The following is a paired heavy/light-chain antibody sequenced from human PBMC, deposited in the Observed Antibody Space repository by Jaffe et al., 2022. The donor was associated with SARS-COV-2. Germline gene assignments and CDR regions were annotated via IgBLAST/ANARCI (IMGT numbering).Light chain of an antibody. Sequence: QSALTQPASVSGSPGQSITISCTGTINDVGGYNYVSWYQQHPGKAPKLMIYDVTNRPSGVSNRFSGSKSGNTASLTISGLRTEDEADYYCSSYTSITTPYVFGTGTKVSVL. CDR3: SSYTSITTPYV. CDR2: DVT. V-gene: IGLV2-14*01. J-gene: IGLJ1*01. CDR1: INDVGGYNY.
Heavy chain of an antibody. CDR2: ISDDGSNK. D-gene: IGHD6-19*01. J-gene: IGHJ5*02. Sequence: QVHLVESGGGVVQPGRSLRLSCAAAGFTFSNYGMHWVRQAPGKGLEWVAVISDDGSNKYYADSVRGRFTISRDNSKNTLYLQINSLRAEDTAVYYCAKDVRQWVPPGRFDPWGQGALVTVSS. CDR3: AKDVRQWVPPGRFDP. CDR1: GFTFSNYG. V-gene: IGHV3-30*18.